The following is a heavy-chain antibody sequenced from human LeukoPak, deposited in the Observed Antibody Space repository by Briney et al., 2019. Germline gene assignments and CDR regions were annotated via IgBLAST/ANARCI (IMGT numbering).Heavy chain of an antibody. CDR2: ISAYNGNT. D-gene: IGHD3-9*01. CDR3: ARVPWRDYDILTGYYSTFVFDY. Sequence: ASVKVSCKASGYTFTSYDINWVRQATGQGLEWMGWISAYNGNTNYAQKLQGRVTMTTDTSTSTAYMELRSLRSDDTAVYYCARVPWRDYDILTGYYSTFVFDYWGQGTLVTVSS. J-gene: IGHJ4*02. CDR1: GYTFTSYD. V-gene: IGHV1-18*01.